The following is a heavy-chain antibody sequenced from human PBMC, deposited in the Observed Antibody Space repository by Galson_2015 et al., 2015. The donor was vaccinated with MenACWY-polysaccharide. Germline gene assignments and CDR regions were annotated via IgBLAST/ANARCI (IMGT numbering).Heavy chain of an antibody. D-gene: IGHD3-16*02. Sequence: LRLSCAASGFTFSSYAMSWVRQAPGKGLEWVSAISGSGGSTYYADSVKGRFTISRDNSKSTLYLQMNSLRAEDTAVYYCAKLGGVIVAPFDYWGQGTLVTVPS. V-gene: IGHV3-23*01. CDR1: GFTFSSYA. J-gene: IGHJ4*02. CDR2: ISGSGGST. CDR3: AKLGGVIVAPFDY.